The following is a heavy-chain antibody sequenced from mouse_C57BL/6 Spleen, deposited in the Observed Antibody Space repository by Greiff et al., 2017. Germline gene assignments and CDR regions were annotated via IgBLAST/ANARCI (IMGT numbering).Heavy chain of an antibody. D-gene: IGHD4-1*01. CDR2: INPNNGGT. J-gene: IGHJ3*01. CDR3: ARRGRTGTFAY. CDR1: GYTFTDYN. Sequence: EVQRVESGPELVKPGASVKMSCKASGYTFTDYNMHWVKQSHGKSLEWIGYINPNNGGTSYNQKFKGKATLTVNKSSSTAYMELRSLTSEDSAVYYCARRGRTGTFAYWGQGTLVTVSA. V-gene: IGHV1-22*01.